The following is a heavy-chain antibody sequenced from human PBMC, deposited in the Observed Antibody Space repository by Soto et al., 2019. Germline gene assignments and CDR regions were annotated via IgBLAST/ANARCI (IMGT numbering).Heavy chain of an antibody. D-gene: IGHD3-10*01. CDR3: ARGDGALDV. V-gene: IGHV3-66*01. CDR1: GFIVSSNY. CDR2: IYTSGST. Sequence: EVQLVESGGGLVQPGGSLTLSCAASGFIVSSNYMSWVRQAPGKGLEWVSVIYTSGSTYYADSVKGRFTISRDNSKNIVYLQMNSLRAEDTAVYYCARGDGALDVWGQGTLVTVS. J-gene: IGHJ3*01.